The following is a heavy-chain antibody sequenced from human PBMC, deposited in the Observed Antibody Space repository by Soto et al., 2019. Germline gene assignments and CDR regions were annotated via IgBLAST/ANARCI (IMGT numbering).Heavy chain of an antibody. CDR2: IHNSGST. V-gene: IGHV4-31*03. Sequence: SETLSLTCTVSNGSISNGSYYWSLVRQRPGKGLEWVGYIHNSGSTYYRPSLKSRVIISSDASKNQFSLRLGSVTAADAAVYYCARGLNRVAYWGQGTPV. J-gene: IGHJ4*02. CDR3: ARGLNRVAY. D-gene: IGHD3-10*01. CDR1: NGSISNGSYY.